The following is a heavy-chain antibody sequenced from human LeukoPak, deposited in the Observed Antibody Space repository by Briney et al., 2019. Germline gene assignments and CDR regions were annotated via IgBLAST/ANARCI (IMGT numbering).Heavy chain of an antibody. CDR3: ARRMSSSWGFDY. CDR2: IYYSGGT. J-gene: IGHJ4*02. V-gene: IGHV4-61*01. CDR1: GYSISTGYY. Sequence: SETLSLTCTVSGYSISTGYYWSWIRQPPGKGLEWIGYIYYSGGTNYNPSLKSRVTISVDTSKNQFSLKLSSVTAADTAVYYCARRMSSSWGFDYWGQGTLVTVSS. D-gene: IGHD6-13*01.